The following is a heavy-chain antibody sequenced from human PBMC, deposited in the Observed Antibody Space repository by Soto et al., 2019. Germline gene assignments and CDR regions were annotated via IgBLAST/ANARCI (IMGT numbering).Heavy chain of an antibody. CDR3: AKDWPSEYYDSCGLFDY. V-gene: IGHV3-30*18. Sequence: QVQLVDSGGGVVQPGRSLRLSCAASGFTFSSYGMHWVRQAPGKGLEWVAVISYDGSNKYYADSMKGRFTISRDNPKNTLYLQMISLRAVGTAVYYFAKDWPSEYYDSCGLFDYWGQGILVTVSS. J-gene: IGHJ4*02. D-gene: IGHD3-22*01. CDR2: ISYDGSNK. CDR1: GFTFSSYG.